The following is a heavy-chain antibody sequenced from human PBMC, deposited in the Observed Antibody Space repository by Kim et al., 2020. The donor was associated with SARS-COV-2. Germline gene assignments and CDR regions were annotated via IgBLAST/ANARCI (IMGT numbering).Heavy chain of an antibody. J-gene: IGHJ4*02. V-gene: IGHV4-39*07. CDR3: ARDLSLYYFDY. D-gene: IGHD3-16*01. Sequence: YYNPSLKSRVTISVDTSKNQFSLKLSSVTAADTAVYYCARDLSLYYFDYWGQGTLVTVSS.